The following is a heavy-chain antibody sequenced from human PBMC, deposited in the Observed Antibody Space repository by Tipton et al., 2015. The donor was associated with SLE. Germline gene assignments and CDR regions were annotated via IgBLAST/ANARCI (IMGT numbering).Heavy chain of an antibody. CDR3: ARLRGDLTYWYFDL. V-gene: IGHV5-51*03. CDR2: IHPDDSQT. D-gene: IGHD3-10*01. CDR1: GASVTHSY. J-gene: IGHJ2*01. Sequence: QLVQSGAEVRKPGESLKISCNFSGASVTHSYIAWVRQMPGQGLEWVGIIHPDDSQTRYNPSFQGQVTISIDKSVTTAYLRWSALKASDSAKRYCARLRGDLTYWYFDLWGRGTQVTVSS.